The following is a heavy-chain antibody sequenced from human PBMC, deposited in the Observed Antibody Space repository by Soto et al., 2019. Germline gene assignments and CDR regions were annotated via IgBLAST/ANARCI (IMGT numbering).Heavy chain of an antibody. CDR2: INAGNGNT. D-gene: IGHD2-15*01. CDR1: GYTFTSYA. V-gene: IGHV1-3*01. CDR3: ARVYCGGGSCYSVPDYFDY. Sequence: ASVKVSCKASGYTFTSYAMHWVRQAPGQRLEWMGWINAGNGNTKYSQKFQGRVTITRDTSASTAYMELSSLRSEDTAVYYCARVYCGGGSCYSVPDYFDYWGQGTLVTVSS. J-gene: IGHJ4*02.